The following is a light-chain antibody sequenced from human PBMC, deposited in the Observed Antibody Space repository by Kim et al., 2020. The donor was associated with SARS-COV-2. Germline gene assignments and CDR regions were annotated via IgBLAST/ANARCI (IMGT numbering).Light chain of an antibody. Sequence: RATINCKSSQSGCYSSNNKNYLAWYQQKPGQPPKLLIYLASTRESGVPDRFSGSGSETDFTLTISSLQAEDVAVYYCQHYHSPPYTFGQGTKLEI. CDR3: QHYHSPPYT. J-gene: IGKJ2*01. V-gene: IGKV4-1*01. CDR1: QSGCYSSNNKNY. CDR2: LAS.